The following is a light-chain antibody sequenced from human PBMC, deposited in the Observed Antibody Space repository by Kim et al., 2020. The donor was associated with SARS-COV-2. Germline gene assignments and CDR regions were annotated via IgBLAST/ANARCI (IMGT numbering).Light chain of an antibody. Sequence: QKVTISCSGISSNIGNNYVSWYQQLPGTAHKLLIYDNNKRPSGIPDRFSGSKSGTSATLGITGLQTGDEADYYCGTWDSSLSAYVFGTGTKVTVL. CDR2: DNN. V-gene: IGLV1-51*01. CDR1: SSNIGNNY. CDR3: GTWDSSLSAYV. J-gene: IGLJ1*01.